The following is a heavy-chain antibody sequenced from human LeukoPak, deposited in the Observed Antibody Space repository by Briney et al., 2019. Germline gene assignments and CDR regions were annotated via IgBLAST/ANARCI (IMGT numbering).Heavy chain of an antibody. J-gene: IGHJ1*01. V-gene: IGHV1-2*06. CDR3: ARDKQWLVPGTLPQEEYFQH. CDR2: INPSSGGT. D-gene: IGHD6-19*01. Sequence: GASVKVSCKASGYTFIGYYMHWVRQAPGQGLEWMGRINPSSGGTNYAQQFQGRVTMTRATSISTAYMELSRLRSDDTAVYYCARDKQWLVPGTLPQEEYFQHWGQGTLVTVSS. CDR1: GYTFIGYY.